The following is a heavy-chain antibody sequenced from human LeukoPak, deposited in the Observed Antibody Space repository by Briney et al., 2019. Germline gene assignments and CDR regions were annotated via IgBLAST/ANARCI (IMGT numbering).Heavy chain of an antibody. V-gene: IGHV1-46*01. J-gene: IGHJ4*02. CDR2: INPSGGST. D-gene: IGHD1-7*01. CDR1: GYTFTSYY. CDR3: ARGGETGTIDY. Sequence: AASVKVSRKASGYTFTSYYMHWLRQAPGQGLEWMGIINPSGGSTSYAQKFQGRVTMTRDTSTSTVYMELSSLRSEDTAVYYCARGGETGTIDYWGQGTLVTVSS.